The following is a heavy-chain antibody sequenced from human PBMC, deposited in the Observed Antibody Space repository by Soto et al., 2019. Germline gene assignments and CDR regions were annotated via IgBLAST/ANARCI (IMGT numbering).Heavy chain of an antibody. J-gene: IGHJ5*02. V-gene: IGHV5-51*01. D-gene: IGHD2-2*01. CDR3: ARTTLPDDIVVVPAAPYNWFDP. CDR2: IYPGDSDT. Sequence: GESLKISCKGSGYSFTSYWIGWVRQMPGKGLEWMGIIYPGDSDTRYSPSFQGQVTISADKSISTAYLQWSSLKASDTAMYYCARTTLPDDIVVVPAAPYNWFDPWGQGTLVTVSS. CDR1: GYSFTSYW.